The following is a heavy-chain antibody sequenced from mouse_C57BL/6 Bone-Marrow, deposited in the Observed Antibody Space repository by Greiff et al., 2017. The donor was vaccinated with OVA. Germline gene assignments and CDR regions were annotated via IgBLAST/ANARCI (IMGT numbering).Heavy chain of an antibody. V-gene: IGHV14-4*01. Sequence: EVQLQESGAELVRPGASVKLSCTASGFNIKDDYMHWVKQRPEQGLEWIGWIDPENGDTEYASKFQGKATITADTSSNTAYLQLSSLTSEDTAVYYCTTLYDGYYGWFAYWGQGTLVTVSA. CDR2: IDPENGDT. D-gene: IGHD2-3*01. CDR1: GFNIKDDY. CDR3: TTLYDGYYGWFAY. J-gene: IGHJ3*01.